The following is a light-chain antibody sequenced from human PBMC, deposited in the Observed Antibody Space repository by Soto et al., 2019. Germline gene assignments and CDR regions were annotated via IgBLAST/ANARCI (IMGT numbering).Light chain of an antibody. Sequence: QSALTQPASVSGSPGQSITISCTGTSSDVGGYNYVSWYQQHPGKAPKLMIYEVSNRPSGVSNRFSGSKSANTASLTISGLXAEDEADYFCSSYTSSNTRYVFGTGTKVTLL. CDR1: SSDVGGYNY. CDR3: SSYTSSNTRYV. V-gene: IGLV2-14*01. CDR2: EVS. J-gene: IGLJ1*01.